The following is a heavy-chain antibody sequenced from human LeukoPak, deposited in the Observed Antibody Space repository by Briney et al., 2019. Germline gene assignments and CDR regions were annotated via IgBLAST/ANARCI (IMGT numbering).Heavy chain of an antibody. D-gene: IGHD6-13*01. Sequence: GESLKISCKGSGYNFLSYWIGWVRQMPGQGLEWMGIIYPDDSNTIYGPSFQGQVTISADKSINTAYLEWSSLKASDTAIYYCARQGAAGKYYYYYMDVWGKGTTVTVSS. V-gene: IGHV5-51*01. CDR3: ARQGAAGKYYYYYMDV. J-gene: IGHJ6*03. CDR2: IYPDDSNT. CDR1: GYNFLSYW.